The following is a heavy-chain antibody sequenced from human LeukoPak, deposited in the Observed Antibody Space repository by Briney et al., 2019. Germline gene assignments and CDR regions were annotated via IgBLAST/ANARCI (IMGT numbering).Heavy chain of an antibody. CDR1: GFTFNDYG. J-gene: IGHJ4*02. Sequence: GGSLRLSCAASGFTFNDYGMSWVRQAPGRGLEWVCGINWNGGSTAYADSVRGGFTISRDNAKNSLYLQMNSLRAEDTAFYYCARNFGGGDRSGPFYWGEGTLVTVSS. CDR3: ARNFGGGDRSGPFY. V-gene: IGHV3-20*04. D-gene: IGHD3-22*01. CDR2: INWNGGST.